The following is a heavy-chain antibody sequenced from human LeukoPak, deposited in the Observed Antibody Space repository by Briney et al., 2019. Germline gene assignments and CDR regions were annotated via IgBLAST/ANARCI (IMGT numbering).Heavy chain of an antibody. CDR2: IYSGGST. CDR3: ARVAPGSLEYYFGY. Sequence: GGSLRLSCAASGFTVSSNYMSWVRQAPGKGLEWVSVIYSGGSTYYADSVKGRFTISRDNSKNTLYLQMNSLRAEDTAVYYCARVAPGSLEYYFGYWGQGTLVTVSS. CDR1: GFTVSSNY. V-gene: IGHV3-66*01. D-gene: IGHD3-3*01. J-gene: IGHJ4*02.